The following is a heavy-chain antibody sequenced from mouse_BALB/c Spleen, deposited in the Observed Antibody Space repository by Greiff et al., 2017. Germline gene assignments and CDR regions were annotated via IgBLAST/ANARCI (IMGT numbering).Heavy chain of an antibody. D-gene: IGHD1-1*01. J-gene: IGHJ4*01. CDR1: GYSITSDYA. V-gene: IGHV3-2*02. CDR2: ISYSGST. CDR3: ARYYGSRDAMDY. Sequence: VQLKESGPGLVKPSQSLSLTCTVTGYSITSDYAWNWIRQFPGNKLEWMGYISYSGSTSYNPSLKSRISITRDTSKNQFFLQLNSVTTEDTATYYCARYYGSRDAMDYWGQGTSVTVSS.